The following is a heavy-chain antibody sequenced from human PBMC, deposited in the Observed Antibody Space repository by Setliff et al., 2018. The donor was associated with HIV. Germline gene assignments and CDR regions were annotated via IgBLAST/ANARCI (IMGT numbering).Heavy chain of an antibody. CDR2: IYQSGST. D-gene: IGHD3-22*01. Sequence: TSETLSLTCAVSGYSISSGYYWGWIRQPPGKGLEWIGSIYQSGSTYYNPSLKSRVTISGDTSKNQFSLKLSSVTAADTAVYYCAREGTVGDYYDSSGYYYVGVTNWFDPWGQGTLVTVSS. J-gene: IGHJ5*02. CDR3: AREGTVGDYYDSSGYYYVGVTNWFDP. CDR1: GYSISSGYY. V-gene: IGHV4-38-2*02.